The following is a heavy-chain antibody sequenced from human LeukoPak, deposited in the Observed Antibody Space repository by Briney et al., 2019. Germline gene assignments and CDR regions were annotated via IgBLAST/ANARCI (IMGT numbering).Heavy chain of an antibody. J-gene: IGHJ4*02. D-gene: IGHD3-10*01. Sequence: PSETLSLTCTVSGGSISSYYWSWIRQPPGKGLEWIGYIYYSGSTNYNPSLKSRVTISVDTSKNQFSLKLSSVTAADTAVYYCARGYGSGSYPYYFDYWGQGTLVTVSS. CDR3: ARGYGSGSYPYYFDY. CDR2: IYYSGST. V-gene: IGHV4-59*01. CDR1: GGSISSYY.